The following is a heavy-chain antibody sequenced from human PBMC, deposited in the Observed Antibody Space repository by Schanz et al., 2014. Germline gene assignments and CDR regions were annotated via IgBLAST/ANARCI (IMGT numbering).Heavy chain of an antibody. D-gene: IGHD2-15*01. CDR2: ISYDGTNK. Sequence: QVQLVESGGGVVQPGRSLRLSCAASGFTFSSYTMHWVRQAPGTGLEWVAVISYDGTNKYYADSVKGRFTISRDNSKNTLYLQMNSLRAEDTAVYYCAKVREWWPYYFDYWGQGTLVTVSS. CDR3: AKVREWWPYYFDY. V-gene: IGHV3-30*04. CDR1: GFTFSSYT. J-gene: IGHJ4*02.